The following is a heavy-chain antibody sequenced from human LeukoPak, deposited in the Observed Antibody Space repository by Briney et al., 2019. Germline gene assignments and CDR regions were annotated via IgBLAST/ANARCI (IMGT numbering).Heavy chain of an antibody. Sequence: SGTLSLTCAVYGGSFSGYYWSWIRQPPGKGLEWIGEINHSGSTNYNPSLKSRVTISVDTSKNQFSLKLSSVTAADTDVYYCARATYYYYYYYGMDVWGQGTTVTVSS. J-gene: IGHJ6*02. D-gene: IGHD2-8*01. V-gene: IGHV4-34*01. CDR2: INHSGST. CDR3: ARATYYYYYYYGMDV. CDR1: GGSFSGYY.